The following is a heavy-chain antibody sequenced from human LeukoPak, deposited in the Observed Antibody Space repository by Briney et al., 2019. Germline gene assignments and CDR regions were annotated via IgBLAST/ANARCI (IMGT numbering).Heavy chain of an antibody. CDR1: GFIFSSYS. J-gene: IGHJ4*02. CDR2: ISSSSSYI. CDR3: ARDKITRRGYSSSWTQDY. D-gene: IGHD6-13*01. V-gene: IGHV3-21*01. Sequence: GGSLRLSCAASGFIFSSYSMNWVRQAPGKGLEWVSSISSSSSYIYYADSVKGRFTISRDNAKNSLYLQMNSLRAEDTAVYYCARDKITRRGYSSSWTQDYWGQGTLVTVSS.